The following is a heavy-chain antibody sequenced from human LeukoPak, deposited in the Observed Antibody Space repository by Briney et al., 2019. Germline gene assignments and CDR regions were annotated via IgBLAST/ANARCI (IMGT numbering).Heavy chain of an antibody. CDR2: ISYDGSNK. D-gene: IGHD3-22*01. CDR1: GFTFSSYA. Sequence: GGSLRLSCAASGFTFSSYAMSWVRQAPGKGLEWVAVISYDGSNKYYADSVKGRFTISRDNSKNTLYLQMNSLRAEDTAVYYCARSSIYDSSGYYFDYWGQGTLVTVSS. V-gene: IGHV3-30*03. CDR3: ARSSIYDSSGYYFDY. J-gene: IGHJ4*02.